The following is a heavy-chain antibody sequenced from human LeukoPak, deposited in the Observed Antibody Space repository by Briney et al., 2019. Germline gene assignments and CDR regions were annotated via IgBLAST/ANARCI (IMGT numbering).Heavy chain of an antibody. CDR1: GFAFNTYG. CDR2: ISGSSSAI. V-gene: IGHV3-48*01. J-gene: IGHJ4*02. CDR3: ATYSGYDRIFDY. Sequence: GSLRLSCAASGFAFNTYGMNWVRQAPGKGLEWVSYISGSSSAIYYTDSVKGRSTISRDNAKKSVYLQMNGLRAEDTAVYYCATYSGYDRIFDYWGQGTLVTVSS. D-gene: IGHD5-12*01.